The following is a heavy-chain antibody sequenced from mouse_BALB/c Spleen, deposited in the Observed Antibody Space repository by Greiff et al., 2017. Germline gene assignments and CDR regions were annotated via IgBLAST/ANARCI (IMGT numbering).Heavy chain of an antibody. D-gene: IGHD3-1*01. CDR2: ILPGSGST. CDR3: ARGGRVYAMDY. J-gene: IGHJ4*01. Sequence: VKVVESGAELMKPGASVKISCKATGYTFSSYWIEWVKQRPGHGLEWIGEILPGSGSTNYNEKFKGKATFTADTSSNTAYMQLSSLTSEDSAVYYCARGGRVYAMDYWGQGTSVTVSS. V-gene: IGHV1-9*01. CDR1: GYTFSSYW.